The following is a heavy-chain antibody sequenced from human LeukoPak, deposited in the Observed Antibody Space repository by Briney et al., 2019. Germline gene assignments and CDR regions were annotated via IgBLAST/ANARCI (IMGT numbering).Heavy chain of an antibody. D-gene: IGHD4-11*01. J-gene: IGHJ4*02. CDR1: GFTFSSYA. CDR2: ISGSGGRT. CDR3: AKDDYRGQYYFDY. V-gene: IGHV3-23*01. Sequence: GRSLRLSCAASGFTFSSYAMHWVRQAPGKGLEWVSAISGSGGRTHYADSVKGRFTISRDNSKNTLYLQMNSLRAEDTAVYYCAKDDYRGQYYFDYWGQGTLVTVSS.